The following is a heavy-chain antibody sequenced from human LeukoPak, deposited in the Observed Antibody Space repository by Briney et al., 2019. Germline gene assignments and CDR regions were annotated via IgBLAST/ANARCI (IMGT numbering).Heavy chain of an antibody. Sequence: GGSLRLSCAASGVAFSDFYMFWIRQAPGKGLEWISYISNSGSTLYYADSVKGRFTISRDNDENLLYLQMNSLRADDTAVYYCARDALGSYDYWGQGTLVTVSS. CDR1: GVAFSDFY. CDR2: ISNSGSTL. V-gene: IGHV3-11*01. D-gene: IGHD3-10*01. J-gene: IGHJ4*02. CDR3: ARDALGSYDY.